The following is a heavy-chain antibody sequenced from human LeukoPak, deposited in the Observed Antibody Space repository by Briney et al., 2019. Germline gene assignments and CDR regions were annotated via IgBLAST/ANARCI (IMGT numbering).Heavy chain of an antibody. CDR1: GFTFSTYA. CDR2: ISGGGGST. Sequence: GESLRLSCAASGFTFSTYAMSWVRQAPGKGLEWVSTISGGGGSTYYADSVTGRFTISRDNSKNTLYLQMNSLRAEDTAVYYCAKVGYCSGGSCYSGSPTTLVYDYWGQGTLVTVSS. D-gene: IGHD2-15*01. V-gene: IGHV3-23*01. J-gene: IGHJ4*02. CDR3: AKVGYCSGGSCYSGSPTTLVYDY.